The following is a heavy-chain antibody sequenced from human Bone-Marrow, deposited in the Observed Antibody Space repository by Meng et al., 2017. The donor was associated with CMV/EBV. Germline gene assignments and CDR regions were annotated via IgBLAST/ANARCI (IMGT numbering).Heavy chain of an antibody. Sequence: GESLKISCVASGFSFSKHWMSWVRQAPGKGLVWVSRINSDGSSTSYADSVKGRFTISRDNAKNTLYLQMNSLRAEDTAVYYCARGPAGSYDFWSGYYTALYYYGMDVWGQGTTVTVSS. D-gene: IGHD3-3*01. V-gene: IGHV3-74*01. CDR3: ARGPAGSYDFWSGYYTALYYYGMDV. J-gene: IGHJ6*02. CDR1: GFSFSKHW. CDR2: INSDGSST.